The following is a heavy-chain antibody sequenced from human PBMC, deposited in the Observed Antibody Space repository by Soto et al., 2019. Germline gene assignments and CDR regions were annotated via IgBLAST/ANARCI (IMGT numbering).Heavy chain of an antibody. Sequence: QVQLVESGGGGVQPGRSLRLSCAASGFTFSSYGMHWVRQAPGKGLEWVAVISYDGSNKYYADSVKGRFTISRDNSKNALYLQMNSLRAEDTAVYYCAKDLRYYDYVWGTAFDYWGQGTLVTVSS. CDR3: AKDLRYYDYVWGTAFDY. CDR2: ISYDGSNK. D-gene: IGHD3-16*01. J-gene: IGHJ4*02. V-gene: IGHV3-30*18. CDR1: GFTFSSYG.